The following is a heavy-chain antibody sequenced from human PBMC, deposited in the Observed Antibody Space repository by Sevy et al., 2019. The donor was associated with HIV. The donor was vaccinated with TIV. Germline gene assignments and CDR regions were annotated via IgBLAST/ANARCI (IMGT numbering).Heavy chain of an antibody. CDR3: AREDYDFWSGYYNGSYGMDV. Sequence: SETLSLTCAVYGGSFSGYYWSWIRQPPGKGLEWIGEINHSGSTNYNPSLKSRVTISVDTSKNQFSLKLSSVTAADTAVYYCAREDYDFWSGYYNGSYGMDVWGQGTTVTVSS. D-gene: IGHD3-3*01. CDR1: GGSFSGYY. CDR2: INHSGST. V-gene: IGHV4-34*01. J-gene: IGHJ6*02.